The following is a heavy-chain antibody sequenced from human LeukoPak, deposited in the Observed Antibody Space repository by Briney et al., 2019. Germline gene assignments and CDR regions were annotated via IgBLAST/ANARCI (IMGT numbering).Heavy chain of an antibody. Sequence: SETLSLTCSVSGGSISSSSYYWGWIRQPPGKGLEWIGNIYYSGSTYYNPSLKSRVTISVDASKDQFSLKLSSVTAADTAVYYCARAPGYCSGGSCYPTTYYFDYWGQGTLVTVSS. CDR1: GGSISSSSYY. V-gene: IGHV4-39*01. J-gene: IGHJ4*02. CDR2: IYYSGST. CDR3: ARAPGYCSGGSCYPTTYYFDY. D-gene: IGHD2-15*01.